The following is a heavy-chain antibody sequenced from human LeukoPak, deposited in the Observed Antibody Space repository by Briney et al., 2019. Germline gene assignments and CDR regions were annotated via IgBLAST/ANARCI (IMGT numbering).Heavy chain of an antibody. Sequence: GGSLRLSCAASGFTVSSNYMSWVRQAPGKGLEWVSVIYSGGSTYYADSVKGRFTISRDNFKNTLYLQMNSLRAEDTAVYYCARDTRRIQLSSFDPWGQGTLVTVSS. V-gene: IGHV3-66*02. CDR3: ARDTRRIQLSSFDP. J-gene: IGHJ5*02. CDR1: GFTVSSNY. D-gene: IGHD5-18*01. CDR2: IYSGGST.